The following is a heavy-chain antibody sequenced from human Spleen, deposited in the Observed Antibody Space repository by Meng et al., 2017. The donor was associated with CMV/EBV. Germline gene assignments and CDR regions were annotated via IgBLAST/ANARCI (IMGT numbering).Heavy chain of an antibody. CDR2: INPNSGGT. V-gene: IGHV1-2*02. J-gene: IGHJ4*02. Sequence: ASVKVSCKASGYTFTSYGISWVRQAPGQGLEWMGWINPNSGGTNYERKFQGRVTMTRDTSISTAYMELSRLRSDDTAVYYCARSAQVGGYWGQGTLVTVSS. CDR3: ARSAQVGGY. D-gene: IGHD2-15*01. CDR1: GYTFTSYG.